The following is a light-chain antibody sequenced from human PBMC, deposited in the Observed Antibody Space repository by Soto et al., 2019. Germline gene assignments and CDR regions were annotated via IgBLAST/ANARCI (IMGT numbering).Light chain of an antibody. J-gene: IGKJ2*01. CDR2: WAS. CDR1: QSVLNSSNNKNC. CDR3: QQSYGAPPYI. V-gene: IGKV4-1*01. Sequence: DIVTTQSPDSLAVSMGERATINCKASQSVLNSSNNKNCLGWYQQKPGQPPKLLIYWASTRQSGVPDRFSGSGSGTDFTLTISSLQAEDVAVYYCQQSYGAPPYIFGQGTKLEIK.